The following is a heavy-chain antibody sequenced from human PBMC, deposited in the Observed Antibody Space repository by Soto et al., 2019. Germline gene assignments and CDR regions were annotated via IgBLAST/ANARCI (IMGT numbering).Heavy chain of an antibody. J-gene: IGHJ4*02. CDR2: IYYSGST. CDR1: GGSISSSSYY. CDR3: ASSGWWYFDY. Sequence: QLQLQESGPGLVKPSETLSLTCTVSGGSISSSSYYWGWIRQPPGKGLEWIGSIYYSGSTYYNPYLKSRVTISVDTSKNQFALKLSSVTAADTAVYYCASSGWWYFDYWGQGTLVTVSS. V-gene: IGHV4-39*01. D-gene: IGHD6-19*01.